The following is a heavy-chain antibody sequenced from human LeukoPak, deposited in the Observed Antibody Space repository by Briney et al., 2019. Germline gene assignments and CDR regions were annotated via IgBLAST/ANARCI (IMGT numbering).Heavy chain of an antibody. CDR3: AGSSGWLFDY. V-gene: IGHV3-7*01. CDR1: GFTFSNYW. Sequence: GGSLRLSCAGTGFTFSNYWMNWARQPPGKGREWVANIKEDGSQKYYVDSVKGRFTISRDNAKNSVYLQMSSLRAEDTAVYYCAGSSGWLFDYWGQGTLVAVSS. D-gene: IGHD6-19*01. CDR2: IKEDGSQK. J-gene: IGHJ4*02.